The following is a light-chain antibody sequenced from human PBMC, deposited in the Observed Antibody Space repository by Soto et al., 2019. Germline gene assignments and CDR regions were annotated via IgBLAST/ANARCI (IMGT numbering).Light chain of an antibody. V-gene: IGLV2-14*01. CDR3: SSYTSSSTLV. CDR1: SSDVGGYNY. Sequence: QSVLTQPASVSGSPGQSITISCTGTSSDVGGYNYVSWYQHHPGKAPKVVIYEVSNRPSGISNRFSGSKAGNTASLTISGLQAEDEADYYCSSYTSSSTLVFGGGTKVTVL. J-gene: IGLJ2*01. CDR2: EVS.